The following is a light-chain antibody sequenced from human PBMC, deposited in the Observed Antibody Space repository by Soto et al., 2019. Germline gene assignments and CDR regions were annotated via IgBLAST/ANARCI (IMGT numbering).Light chain of an antibody. J-gene: IGLJ1*01. Sequence: QSVLTQPPSASGTPGQRVTISCSGSSSNIGSNYVYWYQQLPGTAPKLLIYGNYQRPSGVPDRFSGSKSGTSATLATSGLRSEDEADYFCAAWDDSLSGSFVFATGTKV. CDR2: GNY. CDR1: SSNIGSNY. CDR3: AAWDDSLSGSFV. V-gene: IGLV1-47*02.